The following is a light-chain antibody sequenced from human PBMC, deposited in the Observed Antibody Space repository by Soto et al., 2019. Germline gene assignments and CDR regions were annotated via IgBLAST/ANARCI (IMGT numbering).Light chain of an antibody. CDR2: DAS. CDR3: QQRSDWPLT. Sequence: EVVLTQSPATLSLSPGEEVTLSCRASQTVSRYLAWYQQKPGQAPRLLIYDASNRAAGIPDRFSGSGSGTGFTLTISSLEPEDFAVYYCQQRSDWPLTFGGGTKVEIK. CDR1: QTVSRY. J-gene: IGKJ4*01. V-gene: IGKV3-11*01.